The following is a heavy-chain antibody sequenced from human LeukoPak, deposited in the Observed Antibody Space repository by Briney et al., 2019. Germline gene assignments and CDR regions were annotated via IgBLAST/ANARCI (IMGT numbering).Heavy chain of an antibody. D-gene: IGHD3-10*01. V-gene: IGHV3-15*01. CDR1: GSTLSNAW. J-gene: IGHJ6*02. Sequence: GGSLRLSCAASGSTLSNAWMNWVRQAPGRGLEWVGRIQSKTDGGTTEYAAPVKGRFTISRDDSTNTLYLQMNSLKTEDTGVYYCAAGGRVWGQGTTVTVSS. CDR2: IQSKTDGGTT. CDR3: AAGGRV.